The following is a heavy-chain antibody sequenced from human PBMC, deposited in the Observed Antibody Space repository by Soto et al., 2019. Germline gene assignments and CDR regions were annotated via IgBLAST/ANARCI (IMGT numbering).Heavy chain of an antibody. D-gene: IGHD3-22*01. V-gene: IGHV4-59*07. CDR1: GDSISTFY. J-gene: IGHJ4*02. CDR2: VYYTGST. Sequence: DTLSLTCTVSGDSISTFYWGWMRQSPGKELEWIGYVYYTGSTNYNPSLKSRVTISVDRSKNQFSLKLTSANAADTAVYYCARGRTVRDYADDSSDYFYFFDYWGQGTQVTVSS. CDR3: ARGRTVRDYADDSSDYFYFFDY.